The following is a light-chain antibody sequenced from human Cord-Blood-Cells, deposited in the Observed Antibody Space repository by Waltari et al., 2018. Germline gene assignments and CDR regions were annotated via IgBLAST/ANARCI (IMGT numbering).Light chain of an antibody. CDR1: SSDVGSSNH. CDR2: EVS. J-gene: IGLJ3*02. V-gene: IGLV2-23*02. Sequence: QSALTQPASVSGSPGQSLTISCTGTSSDVGSSNHVSWYQQHPGKAPKLMIYEVSKRPSGVSNRFSGSKSGNTASLTISGLQAEDEADYYCCSYAGSRVFGGGTKLTVL. CDR3: CSYAGSRV.